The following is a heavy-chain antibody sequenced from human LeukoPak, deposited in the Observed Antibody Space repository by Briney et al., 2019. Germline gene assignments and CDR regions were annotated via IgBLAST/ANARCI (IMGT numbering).Heavy chain of an antibody. CDR1: GFSLTTSGMC. CDR3: ARIRGSRYYFDY. D-gene: IGHD6-13*01. V-gene: IGHV2-70*11. J-gene: IGHJ4*02. CDR2: IDWDDDK. Sequence: SGPTLVNPTQTLTLTCTFSGFSLTTSGMCVSWIRQPPGKALEWLARIDWDDDKYYSTSLRTRLTISKDTSKNQVVLTMTNMDPVDTATYYCARIRGSRYYFDYWGQGTLVTVSS.